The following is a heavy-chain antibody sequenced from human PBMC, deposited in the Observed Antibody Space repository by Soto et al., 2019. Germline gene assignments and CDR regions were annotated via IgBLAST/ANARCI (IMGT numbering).Heavy chain of an antibody. J-gene: IGHJ4*02. CDR2: MNPNSGNT. V-gene: IGHV1-8*01. CDR1: GYTFTSYD. Sequence: QVQLVQSGAEVKKPGASVKVSCKTSGYTFTSYDINWVRQATGHGLEWMGWMNPNSGNTGYAQNLQGGVTMTRNTSISTAYMELSGLRSDDTAVYYCARGRSTSWFSDYWGQGTLVTVSS. D-gene: IGHD6-13*01. CDR3: ARGRSTSWFSDY.